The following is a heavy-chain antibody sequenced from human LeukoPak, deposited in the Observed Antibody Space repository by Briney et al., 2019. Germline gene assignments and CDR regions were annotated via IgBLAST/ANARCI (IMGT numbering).Heavy chain of an antibody. CDR3: ATVIVGATIPLLDY. CDR2: ISGSGGST. CDR1: GFTFSSYA. V-gene: IGHV3-23*01. J-gene: IGHJ4*02. Sequence: QPGGSLRLSCAASGFTFSSYAMSWVRQAPGKWLEWVSAISGSGGSTYYADSVKGRFTISRDNSKNTLYLQMNSLRAEDTAVYYCATVIVGATIPLLDYWGQGTLVTVSS. D-gene: IGHD1-26*01.